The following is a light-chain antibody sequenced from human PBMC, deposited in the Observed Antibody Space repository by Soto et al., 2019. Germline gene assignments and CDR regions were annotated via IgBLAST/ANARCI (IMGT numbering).Light chain of an antibody. CDR2: DAS. J-gene: IGKJ5*01. CDR1: QTVSSY. CDR3: QQRSTSIT. Sequence: IVLTQSPATLSLWPGETAILSCRASQTVSSYRSWYQHNPGQAPRLLIYDASKRAPGIPARFSGSGSGTAFTLTISSLEPEDFAVYYCQQRSTSITFGQGTRLEIE. V-gene: IGKV3-11*01.